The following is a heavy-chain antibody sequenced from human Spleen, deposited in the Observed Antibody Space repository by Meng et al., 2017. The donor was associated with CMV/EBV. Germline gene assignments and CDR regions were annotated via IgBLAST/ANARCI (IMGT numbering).Heavy chain of an antibody. Sequence: GESLKISCAASGFTVSSNYMSWVRQAPGKGLEWVSVIYNGGSTYYADSVKGRFTITRDNSKNTLYLQMNSLRVEDTAVYYCAREDYYTLTGFYRTRYYSGMDVWGQGTTVTVSS. V-gene: IGHV3-53*05. D-gene: IGHD3-9*01. J-gene: IGHJ6*02. CDR1: GFTVSSNY. CDR2: IYNGGST. CDR3: AREDYYTLTGFYRTRYYSGMDV.